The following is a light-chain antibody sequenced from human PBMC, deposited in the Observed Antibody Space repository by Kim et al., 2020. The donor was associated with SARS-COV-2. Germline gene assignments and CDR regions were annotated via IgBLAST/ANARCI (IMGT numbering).Light chain of an antibody. J-gene: IGLJ3*02. CDR1: SSDVGGYNS. CDR3: TSYTNTRAVV. Sequence: QSALTQPASVSGSPGQSVTISCTGTSSDVGGYNSVSWYQQHPGKAPKLMIYKVSKWPSGVSNRFTGSKSGNTASLTISGLQAEDEADYYCTSYTNTRAVVFRGGTQLTVL. CDR2: KVS. V-gene: IGLV2-14*01.